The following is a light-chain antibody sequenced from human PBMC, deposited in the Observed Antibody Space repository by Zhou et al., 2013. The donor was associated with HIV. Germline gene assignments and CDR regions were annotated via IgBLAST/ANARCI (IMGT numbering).Light chain of an antibody. CDR1: QSLVDSDGNTY. CDR3: MQALQTPRT. Sequence: DVVMNQSPLSLPVTLGQPASISCRSSQSLVDSDGNTYLSWLQQRPGQPPRLLIYKISNRDSGVPDRFSGSGSGTDFALKISRVEAEDVGVYYCMQALQTPRTFGQGTRVDIK. CDR2: KIS. J-gene: IGKJ1*01. V-gene: IGKV2-30*01.